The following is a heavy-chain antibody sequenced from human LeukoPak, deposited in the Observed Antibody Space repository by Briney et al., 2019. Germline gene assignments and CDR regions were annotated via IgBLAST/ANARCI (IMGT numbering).Heavy chain of an antibody. J-gene: IGHJ1*01. V-gene: IGHV4-38-2*01. CDR1: GGSFSDYY. Sequence: PSETLSLTCAVYGGSFSDYYWGWVRQPPGKGLQWIGSIYHSGSTYYYNPSLKSRVTISVDTSKNQFSLKLTSVTAADTAVYYCARVYGGNSRYFQHWGQGTLVTVSS. CDR3: ARVYGGNSRYFQH. CDR2: IYHSGST. D-gene: IGHD4-23*01.